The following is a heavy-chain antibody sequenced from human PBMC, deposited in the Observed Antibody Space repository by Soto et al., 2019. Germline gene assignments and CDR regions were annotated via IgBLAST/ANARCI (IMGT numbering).Heavy chain of an antibody. D-gene: IGHD3-10*01. CDR2: INPNNGNT. CDR3: ARSSISGIFYYYY. CDR1: GYTFTDNG. V-gene: IGHV1-18*01. J-gene: IGHJ4*02. Sequence: ASVKVSCKASGYTFTDNGVSWMRQAPGQGLEWMGWINPNNGNTKYAQNFQGRVTMTTDTSTSTAYVELRSLRSDDTAMYYCARSSISGIFYYYYWGQGSLVTVSS.